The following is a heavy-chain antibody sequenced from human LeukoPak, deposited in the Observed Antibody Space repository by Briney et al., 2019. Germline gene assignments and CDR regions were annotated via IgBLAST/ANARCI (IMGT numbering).Heavy chain of an antibody. CDR3: VSSIAARGEYSSGWSFDY. V-gene: IGHV1-2*02. CDR1: GYTFTGYY. Sequence: ASVKVSCKASGYTFTGYYMHWVRQAPGQGLEWMGWINPNSGGTNYAQKFQGRVTMTRDTSISTAYMELSRLRSDDTAVYCCVSSIAARGEYSSGWSFDYWGQGTLVTVSS. J-gene: IGHJ4*02. CDR2: INPNSGGT. D-gene: IGHD6-19*01.